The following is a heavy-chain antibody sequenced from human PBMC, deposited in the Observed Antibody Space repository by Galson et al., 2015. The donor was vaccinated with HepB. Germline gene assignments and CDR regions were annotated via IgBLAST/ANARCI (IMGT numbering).Heavy chain of an antibody. CDR1: GGSISSYY. V-gene: IGHV4-59*01. CDR2: IYYSGST. J-gene: IGHJ6*03. CDR3: ARGTLPSYYDFWSGYYPVYYYYYYMDV. Sequence: ETLSLTCTVSGGSISSYYWSWIRQPPGKGLEWIGYIYYSGSTNYNPSLKSRVTISVDTSKNQFSLKLSSVTAADTAVYYRARGTLPSYYDFWSGYYPVYYYYYYMDVWGRGTTVTVSS. D-gene: IGHD3-3*01.